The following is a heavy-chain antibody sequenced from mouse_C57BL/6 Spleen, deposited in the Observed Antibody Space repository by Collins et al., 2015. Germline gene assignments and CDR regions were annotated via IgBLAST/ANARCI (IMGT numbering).Heavy chain of an antibody. J-gene: IGHJ1*03. Sequence: QVQLQQPGAELVKPGASVKLSCKASGYTFTSYWMQWVKQRPGQGLEWIGEIDPSDSYTNYNQKFKGKATLTVDTSSSTAYMQLSSLTSEDSAVYYCASSRGPYWYFDVWGTGTTVTVSS. CDR1: GYTFTSYW. CDR2: IDPSDSYT. V-gene: IGHV1-50*01. CDR3: ASSRGPYWYFDV.